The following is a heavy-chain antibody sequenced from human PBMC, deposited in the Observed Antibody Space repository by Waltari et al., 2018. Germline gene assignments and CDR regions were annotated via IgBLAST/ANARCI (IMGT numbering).Heavy chain of an antibody. D-gene: IGHD3-10*01. J-gene: IGHJ6*03. CDR2: SSRKLGTA. V-gene: IGHV1-69*12. Sequence: QVQLVQSGAEVKKPGSSVKVSCKASGGTFSSYAISWVRQAPGQGFEWMGGSSRKLGTANYGKKFEGRVRSTGEEYTSTGEMELSSGRSEDTDVYYWATKLWCGDTANYYYMDVWGKGTTVTVSS. CDR3: ATKLWCGDTANYYYMDV. CDR1: GGTFSSYA.